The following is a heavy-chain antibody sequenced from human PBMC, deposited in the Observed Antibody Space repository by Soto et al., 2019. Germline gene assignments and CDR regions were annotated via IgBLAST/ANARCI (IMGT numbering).Heavy chain of an antibody. CDR3: AGLGMVAAHREFDL. CDR1: SGTISSSNW. D-gene: IGHD2-15*01. CDR2: INQSGSP. J-gene: IGHJ5*02. Sequence: SETLSLTCAVSSGTISSSNWWTWVRQPPGKGLEWIGEINQSGSPNYNPSLRSRVTISVDKSKSQFFLKLSPVTAADTAIYYCAGLGMVAAHREFDLWGQATLVTVSS. V-gene: IGHV4-4*02.